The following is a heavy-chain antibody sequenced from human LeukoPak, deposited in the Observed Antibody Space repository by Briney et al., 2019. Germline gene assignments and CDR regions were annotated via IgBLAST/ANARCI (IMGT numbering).Heavy chain of an antibody. V-gene: IGHV1-69*05. J-gene: IGHJ3*02. Sequence: GASVKVSCKASGGTFSSYTISWVRQAPGQGLEWMGRIIPIFGTANYAQKFQGRVTITTDESTSTAYMELSSLRSEDTAVYYCARRYSYDSSGRNDAFDIWGQGTMVTVSP. D-gene: IGHD3-22*01. CDR2: IIPIFGTA. CDR1: GGTFSSYT. CDR3: ARRYSYDSSGRNDAFDI.